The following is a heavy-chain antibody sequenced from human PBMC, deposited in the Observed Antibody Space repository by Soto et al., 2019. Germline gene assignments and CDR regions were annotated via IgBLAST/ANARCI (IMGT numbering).Heavy chain of an antibody. CDR2: INGDGSST. CDR1: GFTFSNYW. CDR3: ARGARNYYYFDC. V-gene: IGHV3-74*01. J-gene: IGHJ4*02. Sequence: AGGSLRLSCVASGFTFSNYWIHWVRQAPGKGLVWVSRINGDGSSTNYADSVKGQFTISRDNAKNTVYLQMNSLRVEDTAVYYCARGARNYYYFDCWGQGTLVTVSS. D-gene: IGHD1-7*01.